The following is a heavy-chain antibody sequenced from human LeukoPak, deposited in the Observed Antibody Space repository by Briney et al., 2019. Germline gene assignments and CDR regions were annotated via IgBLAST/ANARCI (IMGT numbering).Heavy chain of an antibody. CDR3: ARHDPMISMIVGERAFDI. Sequence: SETLSLTCTVSGSSISSYYWSWIRQPPGKGLEWIGYIYYSGSTSYNPSLKSRVTISVDTSKNQFSLKLSSVTAADTAVYYCARHDPMISMIVGERAFDIWGQGTMVTVSS. D-gene: IGHD3-22*01. J-gene: IGHJ3*02. CDR1: GSSISSYY. V-gene: IGHV4-59*08. CDR2: IYYSGST.